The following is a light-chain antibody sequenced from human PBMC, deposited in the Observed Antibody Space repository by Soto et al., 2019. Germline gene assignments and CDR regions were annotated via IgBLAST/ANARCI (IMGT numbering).Light chain of an antibody. CDR1: QSVSVH. CDR2: DAS. Sequence: EIVLTQSPGTLSLSPGERATLSCRASQSVSVHLAWYQQKPGQAPRLLIYDASNRATGIPPRFSGSGSGTDFTLTISSLEPEDFAVYHCVQRTTWPWTCGQGSKVAIK. J-gene: IGKJ1*01. V-gene: IGKV3-11*01. CDR3: VQRTTWPWT.